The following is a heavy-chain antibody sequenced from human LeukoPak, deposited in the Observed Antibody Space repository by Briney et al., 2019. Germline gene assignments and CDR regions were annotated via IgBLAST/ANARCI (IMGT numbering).Heavy chain of an antibody. J-gene: IGHJ3*02. D-gene: IGHD3-22*01. CDR3: AKSNGYGLIDI. Sequence: SETLSLTCAVYGGSFSTYYWTWIRQPPGKGLEWIAEISYSGNTNYNPSLKSRVTISVDTSKNQFSLKLNSVTAADTAVYYCAKSNGYGLIDIWGQGTMVTVSS. V-gene: IGHV4-34*01. CDR1: GGSFSTYY. CDR2: ISYSGNT.